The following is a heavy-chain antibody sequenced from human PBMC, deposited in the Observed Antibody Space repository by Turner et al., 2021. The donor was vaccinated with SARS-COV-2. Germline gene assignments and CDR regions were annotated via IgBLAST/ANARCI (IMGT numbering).Heavy chain of an antibody. Sequence: QVQLVQSGAEVKRPGASVKVSCKASGYTFTGYYMHWVRQAPGQGLEWMGWINPSGGSTSYEQKFQGRVTMTRDTSTSTVYMELSSLRSEDTAVYYCARDIVLIPATYGFDYWGQGTLVTVSS. D-gene: IGHD2-2*01. J-gene: IGHJ4*02. CDR3: ARDIVLIPATYGFDY. CDR1: GYTFTGYY. CDR2: INPSGGST. V-gene: IGHV1-46*01.